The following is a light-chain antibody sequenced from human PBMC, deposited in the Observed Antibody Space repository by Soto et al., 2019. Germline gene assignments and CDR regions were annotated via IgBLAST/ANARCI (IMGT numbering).Light chain of an antibody. CDR3: TSYTSRITWV. V-gene: IGLV2-14*03. CDR2: EVS. Sequence: QSALTQPPSASGSPGQSVTISCTGTSSDVGAYNYVSWYQQHPGKAPKLIISEVSDRPSGVSNRFSGSKSGNTASLTISGLQAEDEADYYCTSYTSRITWVFGGGTQLTVL. CDR1: SSDVGAYNY. J-gene: IGLJ3*02.